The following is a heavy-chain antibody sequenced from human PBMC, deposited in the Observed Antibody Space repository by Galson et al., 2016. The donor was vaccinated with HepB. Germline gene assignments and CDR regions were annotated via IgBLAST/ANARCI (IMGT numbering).Heavy chain of an antibody. D-gene: IGHD5-12*01. J-gene: IGHJ6*02. V-gene: IGHV6-1*01. CDR3: ARVRSGYSGYANPYYYGMDV. Sequence: CAISGDSVSSSSATWNWIRQSPSRGLEWLGRTYYRSKWYNDYALSVKSRITINPDTSENQFSLQLNSVTPEDTAVYYCARVRSGYSGYANPYYYGMDVWGQGTTVTVSS. CDR2: TYYRSKWYN. CDR1: GDSVSSSSAT.